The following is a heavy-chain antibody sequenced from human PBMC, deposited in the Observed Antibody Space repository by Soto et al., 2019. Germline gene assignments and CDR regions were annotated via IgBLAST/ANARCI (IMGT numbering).Heavy chain of an antibody. J-gene: IGHJ4*02. CDR2: ISSRGSTI. CDR3: ARAPPYYDSSGYYEY. CDR1: GFTFSDYY. V-gene: IGHV3-11*01. D-gene: IGHD3-22*01. Sequence: PGGSLRLSCAASGFTFSDYYMSWIRQAPGKGLEWVSYISSRGSTIYYADSVKGRFTISRDNAKNSLYLQMNSLRAEDTAVYYCARAPPYYDSSGYYEYWGQGTLVTVSS.